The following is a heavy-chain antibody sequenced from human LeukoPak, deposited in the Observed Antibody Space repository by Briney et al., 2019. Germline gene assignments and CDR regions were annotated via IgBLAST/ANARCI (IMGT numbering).Heavy chain of an antibody. Sequence: GGSLRVSCAASGFTFSNYWMNWVRQAPGKGLEWVALIKKDGSEKIYVDSVRGRFTISRDNAKNTLYLQMNSLRAEDTAVYYCAAGAGWLIDYWGQGTLVTVSS. CDR3: AAGAGWLIDY. V-gene: IGHV3-7*01. J-gene: IGHJ4*02. D-gene: IGHD6-19*01. CDR2: IKKDGSEK. CDR1: GFTFSNYW.